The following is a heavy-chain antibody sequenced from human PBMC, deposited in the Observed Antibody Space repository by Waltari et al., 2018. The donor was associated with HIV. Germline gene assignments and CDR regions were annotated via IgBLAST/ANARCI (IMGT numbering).Heavy chain of an antibody. D-gene: IGHD3-10*01. CDR1: SVIFGSYV. J-gene: IGHJ5*02. CDR3: ARDGSTSPWDPRRGGWFDP. V-gene: IGHV3-30*03. CDR2: ISYEGRKA. Sequence: QDQLVESGGGVVQPGKSLRLSCRDSSVIFGSYVMHWVRQAPGGGCEGGEAISYEGRKAFYADSVEGRFTISRDNSKSMLDMQLNSLRSEDTALYYCARDGSTSPWDPRRGGWFDPWGQGTRVIVTS.